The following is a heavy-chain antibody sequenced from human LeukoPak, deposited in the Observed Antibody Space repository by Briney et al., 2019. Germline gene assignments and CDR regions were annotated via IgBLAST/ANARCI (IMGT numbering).Heavy chain of an antibody. J-gene: IGHJ4*02. D-gene: IGHD3-22*01. CDR3: AKDLYYYDSSAPGED. Sequence: GGSLRLSCAASGFTFSSYGMHWVRQAPGKGLEWVAVISYDGSNKYYADSVKGRFTISRDNSKNTLYLQMNSLRAEDTAVYYCAKDLYYYDSSAPGEDWGQGTLVTVSS. CDR1: GFTFSSYG. CDR2: ISYDGSNK. V-gene: IGHV3-30*18.